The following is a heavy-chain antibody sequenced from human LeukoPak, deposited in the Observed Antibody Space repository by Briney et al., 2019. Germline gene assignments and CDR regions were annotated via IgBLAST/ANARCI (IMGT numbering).Heavy chain of an antibody. D-gene: IGHD3-10*01. CDR3: AKDMLILWFGKPEGMPDY. CDR2: ISGSGGST. J-gene: IGHJ4*02. CDR1: GFTFSSYA. V-gene: IGHV3-23*01. Sequence: GGSLRLSCAASGFTFSSYAMSWVRQAPGKGLEWVSAISGSGGSTYYADSVKGRFTISRDNSKNTLYLQMNSLRAEDTAVYYCAKDMLILWFGKPEGMPDYWGQGTLVTVSS.